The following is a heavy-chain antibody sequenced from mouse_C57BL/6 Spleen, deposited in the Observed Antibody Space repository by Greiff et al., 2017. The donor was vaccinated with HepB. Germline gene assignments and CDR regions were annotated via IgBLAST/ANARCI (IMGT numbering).Heavy chain of an antibody. CDR2: INPNNGGT. CDR1: GYTFTDYY. CDR3: ARGGREDAMDY. D-gene: IGHD3-3*01. Sequence: VQLQQSGPELVKPGASVKISCKASGYTFTDYYMNWVKQSRGKSLEWIGDINPNNGGTNYNQKFKGKATLTVDKSSSTAYMELRSLTSEDSAVYYCARGGREDAMDYWGQGTSVTVSS. J-gene: IGHJ4*01. V-gene: IGHV1-26*01.